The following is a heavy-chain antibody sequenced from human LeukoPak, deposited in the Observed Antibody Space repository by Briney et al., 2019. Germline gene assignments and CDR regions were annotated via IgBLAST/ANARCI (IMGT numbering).Heavy chain of an antibody. V-gene: IGHV1-69*13. CDR2: IIPIFGTA. J-gene: IGHJ4*02. CDR1: GGTFSSYA. CDR3: ARGWLAENTVVTPYNY. Sequence: SVEVSCKASGGTFSSYAINWVRQAPGQGLEWMGGIIPIFGTANYAQKFQGRVTITAVGSMSTAYMELSSLRSEDTAVYYCARGWLAENTVVTPYNYWGQGTLVTVSS. D-gene: IGHD4-23*01.